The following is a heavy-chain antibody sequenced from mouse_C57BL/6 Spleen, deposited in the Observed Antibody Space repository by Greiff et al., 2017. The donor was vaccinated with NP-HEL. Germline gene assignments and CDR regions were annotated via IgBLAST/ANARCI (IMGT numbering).Heavy chain of an antibody. CDR3: AREGVIKSAMDY. V-gene: IGHV1-26*01. CDR2: INPNNGGT. Sequence: VQLQQSGPELVKPGASVKISCKASGYTFTDYYMNWVKQSHGKSLEWIGDINPNNGGTSYNQKFKGKATLTVDKSSSTAYMELRSLTSEDSAVYYCAREGVIKSAMDYWGQGTSVTVSS. CDR1: GYTFTDYY. D-gene: IGHD2-4*01. J-gene: IGHJ4*01.